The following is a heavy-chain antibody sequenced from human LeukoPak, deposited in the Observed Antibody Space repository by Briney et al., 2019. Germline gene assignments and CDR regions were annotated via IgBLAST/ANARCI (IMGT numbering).Heavy chain of an antibody. D-gene: IGHD3-10*01. CDR2: IYYSWST. Sequence: PSDTLSLTCTVSGGSISSHYGSWLPQPPGKALEGIGYIYYSWSTNFNPSLKSRVTISVDQSKNQFSLKLGSVTASGPAVYYSASTNYRPSLKRRVAISVGTSKNQFSLKLSSVTAAYTAVYYCARDPMVRGVIQNFLDVCGKGTTVTVSS. CDR1: GGSISSHY. CDR3: ASTNYRPSLKRRVAISVGTSKNQFSLKLSSVTAAYTAVYYCARDPMVRGVIQNFLDV. V-gene: IGHV4-59*07. J-gene: IGHJ6*04.